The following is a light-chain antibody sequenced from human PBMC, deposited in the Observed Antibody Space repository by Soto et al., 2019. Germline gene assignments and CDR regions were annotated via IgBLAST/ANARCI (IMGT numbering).Light chain of an antibody. CDR3: GTWDNSLSAVV. Sequence: SVLTQPPSVSAAPGQKVTISCSGSSSNIGNNYVSWYQQLPGTAPKLLIYDNNKRPSGIPDRFSGSKSGTSATLGITGLQTGDEADYYCGTWDNSLSAVVFGGGTKVTVL. V-gene: IGLV1-51*01. J-gene: IGLJ2*01. CDR2: DNN. CDR1: SSNIGNNY.